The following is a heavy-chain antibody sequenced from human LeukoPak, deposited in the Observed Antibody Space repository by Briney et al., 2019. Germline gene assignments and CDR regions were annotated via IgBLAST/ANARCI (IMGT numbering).Heavy chain of an antibody. J-gene: IGHJ4*02. CDR2: INSDGSST. D-gene: IGHD6-25*01. CDR1: GFTFSTYW. CDR3: AREMYGSGTIDY. V-gene: IGHV3-74*01. Sequence: GRSLRLSCAASGFTFSTYWMHWVRQAPGKGLVWVSRINSDGSSTSYADSVKGRFTISRDNAKTTLYLQMHSLRAEDTAVYYCAREMYGSGTIDYWGQGTLVTVSS.